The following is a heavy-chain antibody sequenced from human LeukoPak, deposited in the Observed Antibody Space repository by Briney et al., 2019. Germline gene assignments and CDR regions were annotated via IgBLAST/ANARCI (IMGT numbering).Heavy chain of an antibody. CDR1: GYTFTSYG. Sequence: GASVKVSCKASGYTFTSYGISWVRQAPGQGLEWMGWISAYNGNTNYAQKLQGRVTMTTDTSTSTANMELRSLRSDDTAVYYCARSAAYYYDSSGYYMDYWGQGTLVTVSS. J-gene: IGHJ4*02. D-gene: IGHD3-22*01. V-gene: IGHV1-18*01. CDR3: ARSAAYYYDSSGYYMDY. CDR2: ISAYNGNT.